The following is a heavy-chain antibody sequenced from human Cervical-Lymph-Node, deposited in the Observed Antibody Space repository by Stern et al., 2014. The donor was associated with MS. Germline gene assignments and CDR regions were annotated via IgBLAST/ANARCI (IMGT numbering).Heavy chain of an antibody. CDR3: ARDYEDTSMLFDH. CDR2: ISYDGNHK. Sequence: VQLVQSGGAVVQPGRSLRLSCAASGFTFSSYGMHSVRQAPGKGLEGVTVISYDGNHKYYAASVKGRFTISRDNSKNTLHLQMNSVTPDDTAIYYCARDYEDTSMLFDHWGQGTLVTVSS. D-gene: IGHD2-8*01. CDR1: GFTFSSYG. J-gene: IGHJ4*02. V-gene: IGHV3-30*03.